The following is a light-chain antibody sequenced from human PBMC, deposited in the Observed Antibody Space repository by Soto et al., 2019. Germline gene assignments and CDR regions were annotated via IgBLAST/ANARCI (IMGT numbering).Light chain of an antibody. Sequence: EIVMTQSPATLSVSPWERATLSCRASQSVSSNLAWYQQKPGQAPRLLIYGASTRATGIPARFSGSGSGTEFTLTISRLEPEDFAVYYCQQYGSSPITFGQGTRLEI. CDR3: QQYGSSPIT. CDR2: GAS. V-gene: IGKV3-15*01. J-gene: IGKJ5*01. CDR1: QSVSSN.